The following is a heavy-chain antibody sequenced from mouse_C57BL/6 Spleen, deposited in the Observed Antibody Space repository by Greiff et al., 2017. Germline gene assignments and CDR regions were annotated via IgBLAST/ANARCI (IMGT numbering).Heavy chain of an antibody. V-gene: IGHV1-15*01. Sequence: VQLQQSGAELVRPGASVTLSCKASGYTFTDYEMHWVKQTPVHGLEWIGAIDPETGGTAYNQKFKGKAILTADKSSSTAYMGLRSLTSEDSAVYYCTRRGHYYGSSPYYFDYWGQGTTLTVSS. D-gene: IGHD1-1*01. CDR2: IDPETGGT. CDR1: GYTFTDYE. CDR3: TRRGHYYGSSPYYFDY. J-gene: IGHJ2*01.